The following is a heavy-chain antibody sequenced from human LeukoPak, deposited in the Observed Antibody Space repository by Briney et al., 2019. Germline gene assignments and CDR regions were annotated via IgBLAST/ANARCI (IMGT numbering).Heavy chain of an antibody. CDR2: IYTSGST. V-gene: IGHV4-4*09. CDR3: ARQQYQLPPANWFDP. Sequence: PSETLSLTCTVSGGSISSYYWSWIRQPPGKGLEWIGYIYTSGSTNYHPSLKSRVTISVDTSKNQFSLKLSSVTAADTAVYYCARQQYQLPPANWFDPWGQGTLGTVSS. J-gene: IGHJ5*02. CDR1: GGSISSYY. D-gene: IGHD2-2*01.